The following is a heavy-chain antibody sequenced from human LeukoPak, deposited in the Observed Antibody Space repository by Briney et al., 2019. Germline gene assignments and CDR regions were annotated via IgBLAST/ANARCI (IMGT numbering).Heavy chain of an antibody. CDR3: AYCGGDWAFDY. V-gene: IGHV5-51*01. CDR1: GYSFTTYW. CDR2: IYPGDSDT. D-gene: IGHD2-21*02. J-gene: IGHJ4*01. Sequence: GESLKISCKGFGYSFTTYWIGWVRQMPGKGLEWMGVIYPGDSDTRYTPSFQGQVAISADKSISTAYLQWSSLEASDTAMYYCAYCGGDWAFDYWGHGTLVTVSS.